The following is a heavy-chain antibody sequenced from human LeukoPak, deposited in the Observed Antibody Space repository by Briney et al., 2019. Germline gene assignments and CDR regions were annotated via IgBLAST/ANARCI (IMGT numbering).Heavy chain of an antibody. CDR3: ARDKGYGDYVGWVDY. D-gene: IGHD4-17*01. J-gene: IGHJ4*02. CDR2: IYSGGST. CDR1: GFTVSSNY. Sequence: GGSLRLSCAASGFTVSSNYMSWVRQAPGKGLEWVSVIYSGGSTYYADSVKGRFTIARDNSKNTLYLQMNSLRAEATAVYYCARDKGYGDYVGWVDYWGQGTLVTVSS. V-gene: IGHV3-66*01.